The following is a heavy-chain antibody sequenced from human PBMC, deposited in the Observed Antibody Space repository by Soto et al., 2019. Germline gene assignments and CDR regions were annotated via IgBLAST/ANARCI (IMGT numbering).Heavy chain of an antibody. Sequence: ASVKVSCKASGYTFTSYAMHWVRQAPGQRLEWMGWINAGNGNTKYSQKFQGRVTITRDTSASTAYMELSSLRSEDTAVYYCARGGFYYYDSSGYDAFYIRAQGTMVPVSS. V-gene: IGHV1-3*01. D-gene: IGHD3-22*01. CDR2: INAGNGNT. CDR1: GYTFTSYA. CDR3: ARGGFYYYDSSGYDAFYI. J-gene: IGHJ3*02.